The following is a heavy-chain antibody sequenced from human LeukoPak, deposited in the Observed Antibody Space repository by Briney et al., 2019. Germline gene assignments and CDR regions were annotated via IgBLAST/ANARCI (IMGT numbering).Heavy chain of an antibody. D-gene: IGHD5-24*01. CDR1: GGSFSGYY. CDR3: SRGRRDGYTGPWYFDL. J-gene: IGHJ2*01. V-gene: IGHV4-34*01. Sequence: SETLSLTCAVYGGSFSGYYWSWIRQPPGKGLEWIGEINYSGSTNYNPSLKSRVTISVDTSKNQFSLKLSSVTAADTAVYYCSRGRRDGYTGPWYFDLWGRGTLVTVSS. CDR2: INYSGST.